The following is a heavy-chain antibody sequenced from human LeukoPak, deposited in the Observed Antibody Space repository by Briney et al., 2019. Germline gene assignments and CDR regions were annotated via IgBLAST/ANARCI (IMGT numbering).Heavy chain of an antibody. Sequence: ASVKVSCKASGYTFTSYAMYCVRQAPGQRLEWMGIINPSGGSASYAQKFQGRVTMTRDTSTSTVYMEVSSLRSEDTAVYSCARDVASSGYYWDWGQGTLVTVSS. CDR3: ARDVASSGYYWD. CDR1: GYTFTSYA. J-gene: IGHJ4*02. V-gene: IGHV1-46*01. CDR2: INPSGGSA. D-gene: IGHD3-22*01.